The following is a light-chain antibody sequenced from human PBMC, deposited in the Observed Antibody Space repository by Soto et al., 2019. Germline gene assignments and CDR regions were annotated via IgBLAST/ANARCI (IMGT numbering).Light chain of an antibody. J-gene: IGLJ1*01. Sequence: QPVLTQPASVSGSPGQSITISCTRTNSDVGSYNFVSWYQQHPGKAPKVMIFEVSKRPSGVSDRFSGSKSGNTASLTISGLQAEDEADYYCCSTAGSSTYVFGTGTKLTVL. CDR2: EVS. V-gene: IGLV2-23*02. CDR3: CSTAGSSTYV. CDR1: NSDVGSYNF.